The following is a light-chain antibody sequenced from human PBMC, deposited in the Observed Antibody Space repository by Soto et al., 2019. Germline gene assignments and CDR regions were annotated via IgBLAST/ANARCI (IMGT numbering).Light chain of an antibody. CDR3: QQRSNRIT. J-gene: IGKJ5*01. Sequence: ETVLTQCPGTLPLTPGGRAILSCRASQSVAGSLAWYQQKPGQAPRLLIYDISTRAAAIPARFSGSGSGTDFTLTVSSLEPEDFALYYCQQRSNRITFGQGTRL. CDR1: QSVAGS. CDR2: DIS. V-gene: IGKV3-11*01.